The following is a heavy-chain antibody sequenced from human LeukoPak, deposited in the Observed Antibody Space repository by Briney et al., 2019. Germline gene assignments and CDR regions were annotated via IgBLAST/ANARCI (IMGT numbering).Heavy chain of an antibody. V-gene: IGHV1-69*05. CDR1: GYTFTGYY. CDR2: IIPIFGTA. J-gene: IGHJ4*02. Sequence: ASVKVSCKASGYTFTGYYMHWVRQAPGQGLEWMGGIIPIFGTANYAQKFQGRVTITTDESTSTAYMELSSLRSEDTAVYYCARLHSSSSHWFDYWGQGTLVTVSS. D-gene: IGHD6-6*01. CDR3: ARLHSSSSHWFDY.